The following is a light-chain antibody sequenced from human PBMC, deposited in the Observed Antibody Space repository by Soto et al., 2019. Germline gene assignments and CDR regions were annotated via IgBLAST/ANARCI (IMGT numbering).Light chain of an antibody. V-gene: IGLV1-40*01. Sequence: QAVVTQPPSVSGAPGQRVTISCTGGWSNIGAGYEVHWYQHLPGPAPKLIIYGVTNRPSGVPDRFSCSRSGTSASLAITGLHAADEGDYFCQSFDSILSNSWLFGGGTKLTVL. CDR2: GVT. CDR1: WSNIGAGYE. CDR3: QSFDSILSNSWL. J-gene: IGLJ3*02.